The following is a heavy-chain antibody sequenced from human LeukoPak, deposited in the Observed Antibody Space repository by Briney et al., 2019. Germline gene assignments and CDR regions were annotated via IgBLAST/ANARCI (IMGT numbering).Heavy chain of an antibody. CDR3: AKPKDNSLYCLDY. Sequence: GGSLRLSCAASAFTFRSYAMSWVRQAGGKGLEWVSAISGSGGSTYYADSVKGRFTISRDNSKNTLCLQMSSLRAEDTAVYYCAKPKDNSLYCLDYWGQGTLVTVSS. CDR2: ISGSGGST. J-gene: IGHJ4*02. V-gene: IGHV3-23*01. D-gene: IGHD1-20*01. CDR1: AFTFRSYA.